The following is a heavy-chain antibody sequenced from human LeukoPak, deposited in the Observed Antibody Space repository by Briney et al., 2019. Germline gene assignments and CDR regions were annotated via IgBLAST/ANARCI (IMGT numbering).Heavy chain of an antibody. CDR2: ISSISNYI. D-gene: IGHD6-25*01. J-gene: IGHJ4*02. CDR3: ARGGLQSQRPDLLDS. V-gene: IGHV3-21*01. Sequence: GGSLRLSCAASGFTFTSYKMDWVRQAPGKGLEWLSSISSISNYIYYAESVKGRFTISRDNAKNLLYLQMDSLRAEDMAIYYCARGGLQSQRPDLLDSWGQGVLVTVSS. CDR1: GFTFTSYK.